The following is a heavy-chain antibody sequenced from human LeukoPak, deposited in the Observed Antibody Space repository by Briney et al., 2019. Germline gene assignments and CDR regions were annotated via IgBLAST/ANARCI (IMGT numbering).Heavy chain of an antibody. J-gene: IGHJ5*02. V-gene: IGHV5-51*01. CDR2: IYPYDSHT. CDR1: GYRFTYYW. Sequence: GESLKISCKASGYRFTYYWIAWVRQMPGKGLEWMGIIYPYDSHTRYSPSFQGQVTISADKSISTAYLQWGSLKASDTAMYYCARLPNSGADLTWFDPWGQGTLVTVSS. D-gene: IGHD3-10*01. CDR3: ARLPNSGADLTWFDP.